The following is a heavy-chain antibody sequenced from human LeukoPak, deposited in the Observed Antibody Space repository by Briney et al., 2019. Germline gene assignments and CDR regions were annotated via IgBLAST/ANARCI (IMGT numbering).Heavy chain of an antibody. CDR1: GFTFSSYA. D-gene: IGHD2-21*02. CDR2: VSGSGGST. V-gene: IGHV3-23*01. J-gene: IGHJ4*02. CDR3: ARALYCGGDCYMIDY. Sequence: PGGSLRLSCAASGFTFSSYAMSWVRQAPGKGLEWVSTVSGSGGSTYYAYSVEGRFTISRDNSKNTLYLQMNSLRAEDTAVYYCARALYCGGDCYMIDYWGQGTLVTVSS.